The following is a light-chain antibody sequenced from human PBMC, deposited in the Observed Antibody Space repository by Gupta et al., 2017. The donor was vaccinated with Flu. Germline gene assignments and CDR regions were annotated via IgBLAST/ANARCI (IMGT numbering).Light chain of an antibody. CDR3: QHCYCRPWT. CDR1: QSVGIY. J-gene: IGKJ1*01. V-gene: IGKV3-11*01. Sequence: EIVLTQSPATLSLSPGERATLSCRASQSVGIYLAWYQQKPGQAPRLLIYDASNRATGIPAWFSGGGSGTVFTPTISRLQAEDSAFYYCQHCYCRPWTFGRGTKVEIK. CDR2: DAS.